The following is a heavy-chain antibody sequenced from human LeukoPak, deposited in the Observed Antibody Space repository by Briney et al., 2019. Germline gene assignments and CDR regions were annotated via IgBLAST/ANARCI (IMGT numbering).Heavy chain of an antibody. CDR1: AFTFSSYAMH. CDR3: ARAPPSYIDY. CDR2: IYYSGST. Sequence: PGGSLRLSCAASAFTFSSYAMHWVRQPPGKGLEWIWSIYYSGSTYYNPSLKSRVTISVDTSKNQFSLKLSSVTAADTAVYYCARAPPSYIDYWGQGTLVTVSS. V-gene: IGHV4-39*01. J-gene: IGHJ4*02.